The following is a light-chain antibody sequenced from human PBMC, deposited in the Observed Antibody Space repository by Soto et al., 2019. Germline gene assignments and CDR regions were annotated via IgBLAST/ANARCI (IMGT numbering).Light chain of an antibody. Sequence: ENVLTQSPGTLSLSPGERATLSCRASQSISSTFLAWYQQKPGQAPRLLMYGASNRATGIPDRFSGSGSGTDFALTISRLEPEDFAVYYCQQYRSSPYTFGQWTKLELK. CDR1: QSISSTF. CDR3: QQYRSSPYT. CDR2: GAS. V-gene: IGKV3-20*01. J-gene: IGKJ2*01.